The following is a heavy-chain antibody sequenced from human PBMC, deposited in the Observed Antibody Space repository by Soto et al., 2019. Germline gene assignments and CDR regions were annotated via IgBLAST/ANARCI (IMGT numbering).Heavy chain of an antibody. D-gene: IGHD6-19*01. CDR2: ISWNSGSI. J-gene: IGHJ4*02. CDR1: GFTFDDYA. V-gene: IGHV3-9*01. Sequence: EVQLVESGGGLVQPGRSLRLSCAASGFTFDDYAMRWVRQAPGKGLEWVSGISWNSGSIGYADSVKGRFTISRDNAKNSLYLQMNSLRAEDTALYYCAHTYSSGWYASGYFDYWGQGTLVTVSS. CDR3: AHTYSSGWYASGYFDY.